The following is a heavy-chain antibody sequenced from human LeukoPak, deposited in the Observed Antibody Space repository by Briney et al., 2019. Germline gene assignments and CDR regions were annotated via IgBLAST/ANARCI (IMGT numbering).Heavy chain of an antibody. J-gene: IGHJ4*02. Sequence: PGGSLRLSCAASGFTFSSYWMHWVRQAPGKGLVWVSRLNTDGSITRYADSVKGRFTISRDNAKNTVYLQMNSLRAEETAVYYCARDIGGDGDIWGQGTLVTVSS. CDR1: GFTFSSYW. V-gene: IGHV3-74*01. CDR2: LNTDGSIT. CDR3: ARDIGGDGDI. D-gene: IGHD5-24*01.